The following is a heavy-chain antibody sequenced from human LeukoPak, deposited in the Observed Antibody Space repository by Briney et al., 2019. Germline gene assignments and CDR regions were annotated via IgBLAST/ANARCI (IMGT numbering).Heavy chain of an antibody. V-gene: IGHV3-9*01. CDR1: GFTFDDYA. J-gene: IGHJ4*02. Sequence: PGRSLRLSCAASGFTFDDYAMHWVRQAPGKGLEWVSGISWNSGSIGYADSVKGRFTISRDNAKNSLYLQMNSLRAEDTALYYCAKAANYDILTGYPDYWGQGTLVTVSS. CDR3: AKAANYDILTGYPDY. CDR2: ISWNSGSI. D-gene: IGHD3-9*01.